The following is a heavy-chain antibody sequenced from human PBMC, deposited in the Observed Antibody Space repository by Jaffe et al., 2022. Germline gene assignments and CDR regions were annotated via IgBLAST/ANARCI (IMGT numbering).Heavy chain of an antibody. CDR2: IRSKANSYET. CDR1: GFTFSGSG. CDR3: TSPGGDIVATYDY. J-gene: IGHJ4*02. V-gene: IGHV3-73*02. D-gene: IGHD5-12*01. Sequence: EVQLVESGGGLVQPGGSLKLSCVASGFTFSGSGMHWVRQASGKGLEWVGRIRSKANSYETAYVASVKGRFTISRDDSKNTAYLQMNNLKTEDTAVYYCTSPGGDIVATYDYWGQGTLVTVSS.